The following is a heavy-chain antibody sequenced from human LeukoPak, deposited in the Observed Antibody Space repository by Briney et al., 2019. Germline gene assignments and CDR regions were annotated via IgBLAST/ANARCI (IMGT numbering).Heavy chain of an antibody. D-gene: IGHD1-1*01. Sequence: ASLKVSCKASGGTFSTYAINWVRQAPGQGLEWMGRIIPILGLANYAQKFQGRVTITADKSTTTAYMELSSLRSEDTAVYYCARDYGETTAFDIWGQGTMVTVSS. CDR3: ARDYGETTAFDI. CDR1: GGTFSTYA. CDR2: IIPILGLA. V-gene: IGHV1-69*04. J-gene: IGHJ3*02.